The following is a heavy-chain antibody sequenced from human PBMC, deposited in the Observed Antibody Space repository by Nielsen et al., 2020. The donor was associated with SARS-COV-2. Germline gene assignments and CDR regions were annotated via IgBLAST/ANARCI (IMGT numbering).Heavy chain of an antibody. V-gene: IGHV1-2*06. CDR3: ARVLGITFGGVISGPFDY. J-gene: IGHJ4*02. Sequence: WVRQAPGQGLEWLGRINPNSGDTNYAEKFQGRVTLTRDTFISKAYMDLSRLTSDDTAVYFCARVLGITFGGVISGPFDYWGQGTLVTVSS. CDR2: INPNSGDT. D-gene: IGHD3-16*02.